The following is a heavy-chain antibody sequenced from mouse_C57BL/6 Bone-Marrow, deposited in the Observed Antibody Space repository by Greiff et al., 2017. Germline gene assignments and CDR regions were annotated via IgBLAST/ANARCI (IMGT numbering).Heavy chain of an antibody. CDR2: IWSGGST. CDR1: GFSLTSYG. CDR3: ARGIITTVVANYAMDY. Sequence: VKLMESGPGLVQPSQSLSITCTVSGFSLTSYGVHWVRQSPGKGLEWLGVIWSGGSTDYNAAFISRLSISKDNSKSQVFFKMNSLQADDTAIYYCARGIITTVVANYAMDYWGQGTSVTVSS. D-gene: IGHD1-1*01. J-gene: IGHJ4*01. V-gene: IGHV2-2*01.